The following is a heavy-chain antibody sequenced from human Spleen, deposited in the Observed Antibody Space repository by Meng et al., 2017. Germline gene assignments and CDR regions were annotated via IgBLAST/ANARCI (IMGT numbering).Heavy chain of an antibody. J-gene: IGHJ5*02. Sequence: GSLRLSCSVSGDSISSYYWSWIRQPPGKGLEWIGEINHSGSTNYNPSLKSRVTISVDTSKNQFSLKLTSVTAADTAVYYCVRGIKDMTTVASWFDPWGQGTLVTVSS. V-gene: IGHV4-34*01. CDR2: INHSGST. CDR1: GDSISSYY. D-gene: IGHD4-23*01. CDR3: VRGIKDMTTVASWFDP.